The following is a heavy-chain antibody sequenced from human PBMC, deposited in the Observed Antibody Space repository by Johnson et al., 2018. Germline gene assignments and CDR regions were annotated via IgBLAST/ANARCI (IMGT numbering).Heavy chain of an antibody. CDR3: AKNLKSGTYVRAEYFQH. J-gene: IGHJ1*01. CDR1: GFTFSSYA. Sequence: VQLVQSGGGLVQPGGSLRLSCAASGFTFSSYAMNWVRQAPGKGLEWVSTISRSNSSTYYADSVKGRFTISRDNSKNILYLQMNSLRAEDTAIYYCAKNLKSGTYVRAEYFQHWGQGTLVTVSS. D-gene: IGHD1-26*01. V-gene: IGHV3-23*04. CDR2: ISRSNSST.